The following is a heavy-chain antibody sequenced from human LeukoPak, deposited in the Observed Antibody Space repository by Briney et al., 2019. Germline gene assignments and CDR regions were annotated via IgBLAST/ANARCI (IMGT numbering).Heavy chain of an antibody. CDR1: GFTFSTYA. J-gene: IGHJ4*02. CDR2: ISTSGGST. V-gene: IGHV3-23*01. D-gene: IGHD6-19*01. Sequence: GGSLRLSCAASGFTFSTYAMSWVRQAPGKGLEWVSAISTSGGSTYYADSVKGRFTISRDNSKNTLYLQLNSLRAEDTAVYYCAKDSTAGSHWGQGTLVTVSS. CDR3: AKDSTAGSH.